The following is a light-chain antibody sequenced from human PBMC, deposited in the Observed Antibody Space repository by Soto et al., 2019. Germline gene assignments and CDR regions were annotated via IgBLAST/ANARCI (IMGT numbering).Light chain of an antibody. V-gene: IGLV2-14*01. CDR1: SSDIGGYDY. J-gene: IGLJ2*01. CDR2: GVS. CDR3: SSFTDSGSVV. Sequence: QSALTQPASMSGSPGQSITISCTGTSSDIGGYDYVSWYQQHPGKVPKLLIYGVSDRPSGISNRFSGSKSGDTASLSISGLQPEDAADYYCSSFTDSGSVVFGGGTKVTVL.